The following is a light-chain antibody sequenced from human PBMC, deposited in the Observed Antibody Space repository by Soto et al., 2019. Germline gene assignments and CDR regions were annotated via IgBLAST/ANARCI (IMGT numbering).Light chain of an antibody. CDR3: QQANSPFT. V-gene: IGKV1-12*01. Sequence: DIQMTQSPSSVSASVGDRVTITCRASQDIRTWLGWYQQKPGRAPKLLIYEASSLQSGVPSRFSGSGSGTDFTLTISSLHPEDFATYYCQQANSPFTFGPGTKVDIK. J-gene: IGKJ3*01. CDR2: EAS. CDR1: QDIRTW.